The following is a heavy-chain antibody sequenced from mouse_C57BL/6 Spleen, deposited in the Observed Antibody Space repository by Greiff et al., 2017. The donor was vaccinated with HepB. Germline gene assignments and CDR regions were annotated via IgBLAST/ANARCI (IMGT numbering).Heavy chain of an antibody. Sequence: EVKLEESGGGLVKPGGSLKLSCAASGFTFSDYGMHWVRQAPEKGLEWVAYISSGSSTIYYADTVKGRFTISRDNAKNTLFLQMTSLRSEDTAMYYCARRDHYYGSSYGGFDYWGQGTTLTVSS. D-gene: IGHD1-1*01. J-gene: IGHJ2*01. CDR3: ARRDHYYGSSYGGFDY. CDR1: GFTFSDYG. CDR2: ISSGSSTI. V-gene: IGHV5-17*01.